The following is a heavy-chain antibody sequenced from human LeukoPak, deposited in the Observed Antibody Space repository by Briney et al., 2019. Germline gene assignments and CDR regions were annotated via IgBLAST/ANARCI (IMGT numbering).Heavy chain of an antibody. CDR2: ISAYNGNT. D-gene: IGHD6-19*01. Sequence: ASVKVSCKASGYTFTGYYIHWVRQAPGQGLEWMGWISAYNGNTNYAQKLQGRVTMTTDTSTSTAYMELRSLRSEDTAVYYCAKGLSLGGWDPVNFDYWGQGTLVTVSS. J-gene: IGHJ4*02. V-gene: IGHV1-18*04. CDR1: GYTFTGYY. CDR3: AKGLSLGGWDPVNFDY.